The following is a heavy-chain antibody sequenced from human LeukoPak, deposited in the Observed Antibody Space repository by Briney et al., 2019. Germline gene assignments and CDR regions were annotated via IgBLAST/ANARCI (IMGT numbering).Heavy chain of an antibody. J-gene: IGHJ4*02. D-gene: IGHD5-12*01. CDR1: GGTFSSYA. CDR3: ARDPELWLRSSDY. V-gene: IGHV1-69*06. CDR2: IIPIFGTA. Sequence: ASVKVSCKASGGTFSSYAISWVRQAPGQGLEWMGGIIPIFGTANYAQKFQGRVTITADKSTSTAYMELSSLRSEDTAVYYCARDPELWLRSSDYWGQGTLVTVSS.